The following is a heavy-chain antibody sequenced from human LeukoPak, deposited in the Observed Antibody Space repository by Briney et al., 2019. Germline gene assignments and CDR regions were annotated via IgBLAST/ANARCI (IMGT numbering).Heavy chain of an antibody. Sequence: GGSLRLSCAASGFTFSSYAMHWVRQAPGKGLEYVSATSSNGGSTYYAYSVKGRFTISSDNSKNTLYHQMGSLRAEDMAVYYCARDYYDSSGYEEGGYYYYMDVWGKGTTVTVSS. J-gene: IGHJ6*03. V-gene: IGHV3-64*01. CDR2: TSSNGGST. CDR1: GFTFSSYA. D-gene: IGHD3-22*01. CDR3: ARDYYDSSGYEEGGYYYYMDV.